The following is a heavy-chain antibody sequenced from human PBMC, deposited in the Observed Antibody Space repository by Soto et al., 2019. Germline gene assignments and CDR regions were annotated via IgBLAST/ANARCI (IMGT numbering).Heavy chain of an antibody. CDR2: IKGDGSEK. CDR3: ARGLAAPDY. D-gene: IGHD6-25*01. CDR1: GFTFKNYW. Sequence: EVQLVESGGGLVQPGGSLRLSCAASGFTFKNYWMSWVRQAPGKGLQWVANIKGDGSEKFYVDSVKGRFTISRDNVKNSLNLQMNSLRAEDPGVNYCARGLAAPDYWGQGILVTVSS. V-gene: IGHV3-7*01. J-gene: IGHJ4*02.